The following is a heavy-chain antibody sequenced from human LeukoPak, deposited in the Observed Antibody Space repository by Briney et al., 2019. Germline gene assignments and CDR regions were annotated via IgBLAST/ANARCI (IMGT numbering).Heavy chain of an antibody. Sequence: AGGSLRLSCAASRFTFSSYAMHWVRQAPGKGLEYVSAISSNGGSTYYANSVKGRFTISRDNSKNTLYLQMGSLRAEDMAVYYCARDGCSSTSCYWARWFDPWGQGTLVTVSS. CDR2: ISSNGGST. J-gene: IGHJ5*02. D-gene: IGHD2-2*01. V-gene: IGHV3-64*01. CDR3: ARDGCSSTSCYWARWFDP. CDR1: RFTFSSYA.